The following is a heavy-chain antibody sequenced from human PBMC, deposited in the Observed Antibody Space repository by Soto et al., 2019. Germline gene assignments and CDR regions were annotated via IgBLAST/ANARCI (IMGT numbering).Heavy chain of an antibody. CDR1: GPTFIAYY. V-gene: IGHV1-2*02. CDR3: ARVSVDVPE. CDR2: IDPKSGGT. J-gene: IGHJ4*02. Sequence: QLVQSGAEVKKPGASVRVSCKTSGPTFIAYYIHWVRQAPGQGLEWMGWIDPKSGGTTYEQKFLGRVTITRDTSINTAYMDLNRLTSDDPAVYYCARVSVDVPEWGQGTLINVSS. D-gene: IGHD5-12*01.